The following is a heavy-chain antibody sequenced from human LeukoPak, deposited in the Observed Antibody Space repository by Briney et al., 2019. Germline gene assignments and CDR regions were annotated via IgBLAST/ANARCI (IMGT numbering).Heavy chain of an antibody. D-gene: IGHD2-15*01. Sequence: GVSVKVSCKASGYTFTGYYMHWVRQTPGQGLEWMGRINPNSGGTNYAQKFQGRVTMTRDTSISTAYMELSRLRSDDTAVYYCARGGGYRSGIDYWGQGTLVTVSS. CDR2: INPNSGGT. CDR3: ARGGGYRSGIDY. J-gene: IGHJ4*02. CDR1: GYTFTGYY. V-gene: IGHV1-2*06.